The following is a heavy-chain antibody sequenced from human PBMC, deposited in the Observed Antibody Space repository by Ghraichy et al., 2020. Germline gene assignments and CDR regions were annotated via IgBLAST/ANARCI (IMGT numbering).Heavy chain of an antibody. D-gene: IGHD6-19*01. CDR2: TRNKANSYTT. Sequence: GGSLRLSCAASGFTFSDHYVDWVRQAPGKGLEWVGRTRNKANSYTTEFAASVKGRFTISRDDSKNSLYLQMNSLKTEDTAMYYCARLRYSSGPGWYFDYWGQGTLVTVSS. CDR3: ARLRYSSGPGWYFDY. V-gene: IGHV3-72*01. J-gene: IGHJ4*02. CDR1: GFTFSDHY.